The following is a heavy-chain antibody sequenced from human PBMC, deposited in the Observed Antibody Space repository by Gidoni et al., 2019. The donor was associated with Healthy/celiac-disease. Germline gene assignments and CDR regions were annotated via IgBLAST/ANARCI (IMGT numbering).Heavy chain of an antibody. V-gene: IGHV3-30*03. D-gene: IGHD3-3*01. Sequence: QVQLVESGGGVVQPGRSLRLSCAASGFPFSSYGMHWVRQAPGKGLEWVAVISYDGSNKYYADSVKGRFTISRDNSKNTLYLQMNSLRAEDTAVYYCARGLVFGVVITSGYYFDYWGQGTLVTVSS. CDR3: ARGLVFGVVITSGYYFDY. CDR1: GFPFSSYG. J-gene: IGHJ4*02. CDR2: ISYDGSNK.